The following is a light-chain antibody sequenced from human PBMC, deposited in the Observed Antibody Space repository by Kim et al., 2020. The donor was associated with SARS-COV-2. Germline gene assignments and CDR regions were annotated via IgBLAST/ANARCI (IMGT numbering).Light chain of an antibody. CDR1: QSVRSD. CDR2: GAS. J-gene: IGKJ4*01. Sequence: EIVLTQSPATLSLSPGERATLSCRASQSVRSDLAWCRQRPGQAPSLLIYGASSRATGIPARFSGSGSGTDFTLSISSLEPEDSALYYCQQRSNWPLTFGGGTKLEI. V-gene: IGKV3-11*01. CDR3: QQRSNWPLT.